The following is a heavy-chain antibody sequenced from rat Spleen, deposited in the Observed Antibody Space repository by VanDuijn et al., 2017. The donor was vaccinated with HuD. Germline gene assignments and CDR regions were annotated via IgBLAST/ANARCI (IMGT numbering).Heavy chain of an antibody. V-gene: IGHV5S13*01. CDR1: GFTFNNYV. J-gene: IGHJ3*01. D-gene: IGHD4-3*01. Sequence: EVQLVESGGGLVQPGRSLKLSCAASGFTFNNYVMTWVRQAPAKGLEWVTSISPSGGATYYRDSVKGRFTVSRDNAKNTLYLQLDSLRSEDTATYYCVRQDTSGYSNWFAYWGQGTLVTVSS. CDR2: ISPSGGAT. CDR3: VRQDTSGYSNWFAY.